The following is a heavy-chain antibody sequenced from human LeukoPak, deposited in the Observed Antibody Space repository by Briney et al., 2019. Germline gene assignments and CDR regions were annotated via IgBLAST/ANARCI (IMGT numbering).Heavy chain of an antibody. CDR1: GGSISSSNW. J-gene: IGHJ4*02. Sequence: SETLSLTCVVSGGSISSSNWWSWVRQPPGKGLEWIGEINHSGSTNYNPSLKSRVTISVDTSKNQFSLKLSSVTAADTAVYYCARRRTLQWLLKNYYFDYWGQGTLVTVSS. CDR3: ARRRTLQWLLKNYYFDY. D-gene: IGHD3-22*01. CDR2: INHSGST. V-gene: IGHV4-4*02.